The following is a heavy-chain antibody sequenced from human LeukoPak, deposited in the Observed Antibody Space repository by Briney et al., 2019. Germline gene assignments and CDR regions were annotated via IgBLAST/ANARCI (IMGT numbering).Heavy chain of an antibody. V-gene: IGHV4-59*01. CDR2: THHNGNS. J-gene: IGHJ2*01. CDR1: GASISDYY. Sequence: SETLSLTCSVSGASISDYYWSWIRQAPGKGLEWIGYTHHNGNSKYDPSLASRVTMSVDTSKNQLSLKLNSVTTADTAVYYCAKGGWSLDRWGPGTLVTVSS. CDR3: AKGGWSLDR.